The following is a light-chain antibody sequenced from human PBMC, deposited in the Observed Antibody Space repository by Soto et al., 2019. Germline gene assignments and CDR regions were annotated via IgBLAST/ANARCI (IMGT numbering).Light chain of an antibody. V-gene: IGKV3-20*01. CDR1: QSVSSSY. CDR3: QQSGSSPIT. Sequence: EIVLTQSPGTLSLSPGERATLSCRASQSVSSSYLAWYQQKPGQAPRRLIYGASSRATGIPDRFSGSGSGPDFTLTINSLEPEDFAVYYCQQSGSSPITFGPGTRVDIK. J-gene: IGKJ3*01. CDR2: GAS.